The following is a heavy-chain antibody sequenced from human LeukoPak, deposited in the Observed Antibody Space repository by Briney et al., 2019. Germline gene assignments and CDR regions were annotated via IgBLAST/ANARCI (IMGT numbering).Heavy chain of an antibody. CDR1: GFTFSNSA. Sequence: GGSLRLSCAASGFTFSNSAMNWVRQVPGKGLEWVWSIDYDSSHIYYAASVRGRFTISRDNARNSVYLQMNSLRVEDTAVYYCARDPLRYLRVGHYDYWGQGTLVAVSS. J-gene: IGHJ4*02. CDR2: IDYDSSHI. D-gene: IGHD3-9*01. V-gene: IGHV3-21*01. CDR3: ARDPLRYLRVGHYDY.